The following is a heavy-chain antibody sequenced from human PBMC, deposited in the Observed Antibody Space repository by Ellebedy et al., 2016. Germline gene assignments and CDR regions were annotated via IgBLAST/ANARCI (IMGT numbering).Heavy chain of an antibody. Sequence: GESLKISCAASGFTFGDYYMDWVRQAPGKGLEWVGRIRNKVNSYSTEYAASVKGRFTISGDDSNNSLYLQMNSLKTEDTAVYYCTRSYGSGTPYYYYYMDVWGKGTTVTVSS. D-gene: IGHD3-10*01. J-gene: IGHJ6*03. V-gene: IGHV3-72*01. CDR3: TRSYGSGTPYYYYYMDV. CDR2: IRNKVNSYST. CDR1: GFTFGDYY.